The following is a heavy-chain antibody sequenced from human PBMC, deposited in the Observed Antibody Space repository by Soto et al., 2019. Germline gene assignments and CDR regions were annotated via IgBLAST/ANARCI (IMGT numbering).Heavy chain of an antibody. CDR1: GGSISSSNW. CDR2: IYHSGST. J-gene: IGHJ5*02. CDR3: ARVDIVGVPAAIQPEYNWFDP. Sequence: QVQLQESGPGLVKPSGTLSLTCAVSGGSISSSNWWSWVRQPPGKGLEWIGEIYHSGSTNYNPSLKSRVTIAVDKSKNQFSLKLSSVTAADTAVYYCARVDIVGVPAAIQPEYNWFDPWGQGTLVTVSS. D-gene: IGHD2-2*02. V-gene: IGHV4-4*02.